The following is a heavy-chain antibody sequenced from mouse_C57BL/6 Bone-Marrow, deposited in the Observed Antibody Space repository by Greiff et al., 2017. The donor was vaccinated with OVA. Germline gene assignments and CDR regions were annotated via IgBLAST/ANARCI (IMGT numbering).Heavy chain of an antibody. CDR1: GYTFTSYW. J-gene: IGHJ1*03. D-gene: IGHD1-1*02. CDR2: IDPSDSYT. Sequence: VQLKQPGAELVRPGTSVKLSCKASGYTFTSYWMHWVKQRPGQGLEWIGVIDPSDSYTNYNQKFKGKATLTVDTSSSTAYMQLSSLTSEDSAVYYCARWTMLRYFDVWGTGTTVTVSS. CDR3: ARWTMLRYFDV. V-gene: IGHV1-59*01.